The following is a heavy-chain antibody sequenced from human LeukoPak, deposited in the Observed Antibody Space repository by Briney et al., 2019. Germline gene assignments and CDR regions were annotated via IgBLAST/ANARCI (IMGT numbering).Heavy chain of an antibody. J-gene: IGHJ4*02. CDR3: AKEIYYDSSAFFDY. D-gene: IGHD3-22*01. Sequence: PGGSLRLSCAASGFSFRSHGIHWVRQAPGKGLEWVAVIGSDGSKKYYADSVKGRFTISRDNSKNTLYLQMNSLRTEDTAMYFCAKEIYYDSSAFFDYWGQGTLVTVSS. V-gene: IGHV3-30*18. CDR1: GFSFRSHG. CDR2: IGSDGSKK.